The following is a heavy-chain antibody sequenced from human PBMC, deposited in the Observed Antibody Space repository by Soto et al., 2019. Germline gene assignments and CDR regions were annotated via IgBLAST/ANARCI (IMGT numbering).Heavy chain of an antibody. CDR3: ARGRDYYDSSGYLFDI. D-gene: IGHD3-22*01. CDR2: INPNSGGT. J-gene: IGHJ3*02. V-gene: IGHV1-2*04. Sequence: ASVKVSCKASGYTFTGYYMHWVRQAPGQGLEWMGWINPNSGGTNYAQKFQGWVTMTRGTSISTAYMELSRLRSGDTAVYYCARGRDYYDSSGYLFDIWGQGTMVTVSS. CDR1: GYTFTGYY.